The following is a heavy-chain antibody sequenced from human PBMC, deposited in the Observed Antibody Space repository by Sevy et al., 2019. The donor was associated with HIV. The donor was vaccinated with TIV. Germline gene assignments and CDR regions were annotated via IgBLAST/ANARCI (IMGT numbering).Heavy chain of an antibody. J-gene: IGHJ4*02. Sequence: ASMKVSCKASGYTFTGYYIHWLRQAPGQGLEWMGWINPKTGGTYFAKKFQDTVTLTTGTSITTVYLELSGLRFDDTAVYYCARMGDYFDTSGYYPLKYWGQGTLVTVSS. CDR1: GYTFTGYY. CDR3: ARMGDYFDTSGYYPLKY. V-gene: IGHV1-2*02. CDR2: INPKTGGT. D-gene: IGHD3-22*01.